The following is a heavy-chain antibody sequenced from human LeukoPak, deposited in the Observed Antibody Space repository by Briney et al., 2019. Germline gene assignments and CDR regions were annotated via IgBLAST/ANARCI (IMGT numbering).Heavy chain of an antibody. CDR2: IYHSGST. V-gene: IGHV4-30-2*01. Sequence: SQTLSLTCTVSGGSISSGGYYWSWIRQPPGKGLEWIGYIYHSGSTYYNPSLKSRVAMSVDKSKNQFSLKLNSVTAADTAVYYCARMTFYFDSSGYSNPNFDCWGQGTLVTVSS. CDR1: GGSISSGGYY. CDR3: ARMTFYFDSSGYSNPNFDC. D-gene: IGHD3-22*01. J-gene: IGHJ4*02.